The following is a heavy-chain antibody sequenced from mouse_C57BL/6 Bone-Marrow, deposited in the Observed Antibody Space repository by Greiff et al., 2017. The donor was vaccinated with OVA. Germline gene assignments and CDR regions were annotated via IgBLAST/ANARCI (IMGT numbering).Heavy chain of an antibody. CDR1: GYTFTSYW. CDR2: IDPSDSYT. D-gene: IGHD2-13*01. CDR3: ARGGVIQAMDY. V-gene: IGHV1-69*01. Sequence: QVQLQQPGAELVMPGASVKLSCKASGYTFTSYWMHWVKQRPGQGLEWIGEIDPSDSYTNYNQKFKGKSTLTVDKSSSTAYMQLSSLTSEDSAVYYCARGGVIQAMDYWGQGTSVTVSS. J-gene: IGHJ4*01.